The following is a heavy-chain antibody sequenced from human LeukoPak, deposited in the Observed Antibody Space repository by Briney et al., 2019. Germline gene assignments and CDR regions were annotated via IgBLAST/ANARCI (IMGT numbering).Heavy chain of an antibody. CDR3: ARAWSLYGDLNHGAFDI. Sequence: SETLSLTCTVSGGYISSYYWSWIRQPPGKGLEWIGYIYYSGSTNYNPSLKSRVTISVDTSKNQFSLKLSSVTAADTAVYYCARAWSLYGDLNHGAFDIWGQGTMVTVSS. CDR1: GGYISSYY. J-gene: IGHJ3*02. V-gene: IGHV4-59*01. D-gene: IGHD4-17*01. CDR2: IYYSGST.